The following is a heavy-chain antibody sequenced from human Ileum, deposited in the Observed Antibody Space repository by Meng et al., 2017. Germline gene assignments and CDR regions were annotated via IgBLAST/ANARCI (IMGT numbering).Heavy chain of an antibody. CDR1: GVSISSNVNY. Sequence: QVQRPEPGPGLVRPSQTLSLTCIVSGVSISSNVNYWSWIRQHPGKGLEWLGYMYYSGSTYYNPSINTPITISLDTSKNQFSLRLDSVTAADTAVYFCARNDLAFWYFDLWGRGTLVTVSS. D-gene: IGHD3-3*01. CDR3: ARNDLAFWYFDL. CDR2: MYYSGST. J-gene: IGHJ2*01. V-gene: IGHV4-31*01.